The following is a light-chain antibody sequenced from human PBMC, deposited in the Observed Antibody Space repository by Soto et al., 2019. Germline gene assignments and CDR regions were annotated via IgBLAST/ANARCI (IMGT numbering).Light chain of an antibody. J-gene: IGKJ4*01. CDR2: GTP. V-gene: IGKV3-15*01. CDR1: ESASSN. CDR3: QQFQKWPLT. Sequence: EIVMTQSPATGSVSPGERATLSCRASESASSNLAWSQQRPGQDPRLLIYGTPTRATGIPARFSGSGSGTDFTLTISSLQSEDFAVFYCQQFQKWPLTFGGGTNVEIK.